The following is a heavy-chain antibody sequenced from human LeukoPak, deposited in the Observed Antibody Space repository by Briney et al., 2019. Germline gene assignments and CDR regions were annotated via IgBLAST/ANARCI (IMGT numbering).Heavy chain of an antibody. J-gene: IGHJ5*02. D-gene: IGHD5-24*01. Sequence: SETLSLTCTVSGGSISSSRYYWGWIRQPPGKGLEWIGSVYYGGSTYYNPSLKSRVTISVDTSKNQFSLKLSSVTAADTAVYYCARLDGYKLAWGQGTLVTVSS. CDR3: ARLDGYKLA. V-gene: IGHV4-39*01. CDR1: GGSISSSRYY. CDR2: VYYGGST.